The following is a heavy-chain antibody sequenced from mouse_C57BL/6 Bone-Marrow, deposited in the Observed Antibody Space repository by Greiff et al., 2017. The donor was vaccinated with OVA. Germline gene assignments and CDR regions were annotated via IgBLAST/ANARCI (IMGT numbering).Heavy chain of an antibody. CDR2: IDPENGDT. D-gene: IGHD1-1*01. Sequence: VQLQQSGAELVRPGASVKLSCTASGFTIKDDYMHWVKQRPEQGLEWIGWIDPENGDTEYASKFQGKATITADTSSNTAYLQLSSLTSEDTAVYYCTTDYYYGSSYGFAYWGQGTLVTVSA. J-gene: IGHJ3*01. CDR1: GFTIKDDY. V-gene: IGHV14-4*01. CDR3: TTDYYYGSSYGFAY.